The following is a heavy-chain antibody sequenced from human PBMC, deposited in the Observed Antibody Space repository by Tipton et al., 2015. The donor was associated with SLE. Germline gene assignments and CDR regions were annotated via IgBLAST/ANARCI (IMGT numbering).Heavy chain of an antibody. CDR1: VGSISTSY. D-gene: IGHD2/OR15-2a*01. CDR3: ARAFTTFNDDVDAFDF. Sequence: PGLVKPSETLSLTCTVSVGSISTSYWSWIRQPPGKGLEWIGHFHTSGGTNYNPSLESRVTMSVDTSKNQFSLNLRSVTAADTAVYYCARAFTTFNDDVDAFDFWGRGTMVTVSS. V-gene: IGHV4-4*08. J-gene: IGHJ3*01. CDR2: FHTSGGT.